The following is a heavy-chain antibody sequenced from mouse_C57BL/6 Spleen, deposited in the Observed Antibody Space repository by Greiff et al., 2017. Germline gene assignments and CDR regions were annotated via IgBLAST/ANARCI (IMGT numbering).Heavy chain of an antibody. CDR1: GYAFSSYW. CDR2: IYPGDGDT. V-gene: IGHV1-80*01. Sequence: QVQLQQSGAELVKPGASVKISCKASGYAFSSYWMNWVKQRPGKGLEWIGQIYPGDGDTNYNGKFKGKATLTADKSSSTAYMQLSSLTSEDSAVYFCARFLYSNYGYFDVWGTGTTVTVSS. D-gene: IGHD2-5*01. CDR3: ARFLYSNYGYFDV. J-gene: IGHJ1*03.